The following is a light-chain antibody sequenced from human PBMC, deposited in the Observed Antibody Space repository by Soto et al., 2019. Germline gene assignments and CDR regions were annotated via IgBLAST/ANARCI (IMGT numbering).Light chain of an antibody. CDR3: QQFGDSPRYN. Sequence: EILLTQSPGTLSLSPGERATLSCRTSQTVGNIYLAWYQQKPCQAPRLLIYEASRRATGIPGRFSGSGSGTDFTLTISRLEPEAFAVYYCQQFGDSPRYNFGQGTTLEI. CDR2: EAS. J-gene: IGKJ2*01. CDR1: QTVGNIY. V-gene: IGKV3-20*01.